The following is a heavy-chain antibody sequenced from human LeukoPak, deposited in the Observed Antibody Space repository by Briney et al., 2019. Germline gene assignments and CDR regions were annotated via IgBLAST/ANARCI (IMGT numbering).Heavy chain of an antibody. Sequence: PGGSLRLSCAASGFTFSSYAMHWVRQAPGKGLEGVAVISYDGSNKYYADSVKGRFTISRDTSKNTVYLQMNSLRAEDTAVYYCARESTLFGVVLWYLDLWGRGTLVTVSS. CDR1: GFTFSSYA. V-gene: IGHV3-30-3*01. J-gene: IGHJ2*01. D-gene: IGHD3-3*01. CDR2: ISYDGSNK. CDR3: ARESTLFGVVLWYLDL.